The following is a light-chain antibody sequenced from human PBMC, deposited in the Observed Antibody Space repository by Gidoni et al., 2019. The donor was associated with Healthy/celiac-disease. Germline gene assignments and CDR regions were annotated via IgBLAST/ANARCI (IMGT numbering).Light chain of an antibody. CDR3: QQSYSTLST. J-gene: IGKJ2*01. CDR1: QSISSY. Sequence: DIQMTQSPSSLSASVGDRVTITCRASQSISSYLNWYQQKPGKAPKLLIYAASSLQIGVPSRFSGSGSGTDFTLTISSLQPEDFATYYCQQSYSTLSTFGQXTKLEIK. CDR2: AAS. V-gene: IGKV1-39*01.